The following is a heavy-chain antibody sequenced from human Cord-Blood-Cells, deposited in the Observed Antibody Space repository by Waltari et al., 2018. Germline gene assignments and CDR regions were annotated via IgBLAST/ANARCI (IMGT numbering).Heavy chain of an antibody. D-gene: IGHD6-6*01. Sequence: QVQLVQSGAEVKKPGASVKVSCKASGYTFTSYYLHWVRQAPGQGLAWMGIISPEGGSTSYAQKFQGRVPMTRDTSTSTVYMELSSLRSDDTAVYYCARDIRPYLSSSSFDYWGQGTLVTVSS. V-gene: IGHV1-46*01. CDR1: GYTFTSYY. CDR2: ISPEGGST. CDR3: ARDIRPYLSSSSFDY. J-gene: IGHJ4*02.